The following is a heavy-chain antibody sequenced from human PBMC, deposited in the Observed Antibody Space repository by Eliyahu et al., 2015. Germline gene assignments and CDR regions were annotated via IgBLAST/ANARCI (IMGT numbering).Heavy chain of an antibody. CDR1: GSSISSGYY. CDR2: IYHSGST. Sequence: QVQLQESGPGLVTPSXTLSLTCPVSGSSISSGYYWGWIRQPPGKGLEWIGSIYHSGSTYYNPSLKSRVTISVDTSKNQFSLKLSSVTAADTAVYYCARGMHSSGWYDYWGQGTLVTVSS. J-gene: IGHJ4*02. CDR3: ARGMHSSGWYDY. V-gene: IGHV4-38-2*02. D-gene: IGHD6-19*01.